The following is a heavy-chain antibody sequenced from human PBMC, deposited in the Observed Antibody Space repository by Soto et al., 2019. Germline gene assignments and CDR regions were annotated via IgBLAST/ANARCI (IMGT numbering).Heavy chain of an antibody. V-gene: IGHV1-69*06. CDR2: IIPIFGTA. CDR1: GGTFSSYA. CDR3: ASQVYYYDSSGYYYYYYGMDV. Sequence: QVQLVQSGAEVKKPGSSVKVSCKASGGTFSSYAISWVRQAPGQGLEWMGGIIPIFGTANYAQKFQGRVTITADKSTSTDYMELSSLRSEDTAVYYCASQVYYYDSSGYYYYYYGMDVWGQGTTVTVSS. J-gene: IGHJ6*02. D-gene: IGHD3-22*01.